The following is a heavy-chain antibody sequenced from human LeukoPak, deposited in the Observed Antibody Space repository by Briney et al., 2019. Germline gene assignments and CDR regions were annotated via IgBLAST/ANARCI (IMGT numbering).Heavy chain of an antibody. D-gene: IGHD5-24*01. J-gene: IGHJ4*02. CDR1: GGSISSSSYY. V-gene: IGHV4-39*01. CDR3: ARGWRWLHPFDY. CDR2: IYYSGST. Sequence: SETLSLTCTVSGGSISSSSYYWGWIRQPPGKGLEWIGSIYYSGSTYYNPSLKSRVTISVDTSKNQFSLKLSSVTAADTAVYYCARGWRWLHPFDYWGQGTLVTVSS.